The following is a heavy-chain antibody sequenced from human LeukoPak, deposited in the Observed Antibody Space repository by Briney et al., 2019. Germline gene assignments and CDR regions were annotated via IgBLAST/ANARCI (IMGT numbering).Heavy chain of an antibody. V-gene: IGHV4-59*01. CDR2: IHYSGTS. Sequence: SETLSLTCTVSGGSISGYYWSWIRQPPGEGLEWIGSIHYSGTSNYNPSLKSRVIMSVDTSNNQSSLKLTSVTAADTAVYYCARWYYYDSSATGDAFDIWVQGTMVTVSS. D-gene: IGHD3-22*01. CDR3: ARWYYYDSSATGDAFDI. CDR1: GGSISGYY. J-gene: IGHJ3*02.